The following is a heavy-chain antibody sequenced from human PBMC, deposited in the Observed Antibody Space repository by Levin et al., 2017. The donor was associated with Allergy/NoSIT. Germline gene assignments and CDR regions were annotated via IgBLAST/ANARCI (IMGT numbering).Heavy chain of an antibody. CDR3: AKDVVFGTSSWSLDF. CDR1: GFSFRSFG. CDR2: ISYDGSET. Sequence: GESLKISCAASGFSFRSFGMHWARQAPGKGLEWLAVISYDGSETYYADSVKGRFTISRDNAKNTLYLQMNSLRREDAAVYYCAKDVVFGTSSWSLDFWGQGSLVTVSS. V-gene: IGHV3-30*18. J-gene: IGHJ4*02. D-gene: IGHD6-13*01.